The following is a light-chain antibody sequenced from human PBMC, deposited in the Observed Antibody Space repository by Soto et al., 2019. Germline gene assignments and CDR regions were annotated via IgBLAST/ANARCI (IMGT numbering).Light chain of an antibody. CDR3: SSYKRGATVV. Sequence: QSALTQPASVSGSPGQSITISCTGTSSDVGGYNHVAWYQQYPGKAPKLIIFEVSDRPSGVSSRFSGSKSGNTASLSISGLQPEDEADYYCSSYKRGATVVFGGGTKLTV. J-gene: IGLJ2*01. CDR1: SSDVGGYNH. CDR2: EVS. V-gene: IGLV2-14*01.